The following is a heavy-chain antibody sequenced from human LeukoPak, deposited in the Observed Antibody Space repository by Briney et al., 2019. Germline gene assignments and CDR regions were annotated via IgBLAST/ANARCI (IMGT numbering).Heavy chain of an antibody. D-gene: IGHD5-18*01. CDR3: ARAERGYSYGTDAFDI. CDR2: MNPILGTA. Sequence: PSVNLSCTSTGGTFSSYAISWVRQAPGPGLERMGRMNPILGTANYAQKFQGRVTIIADKSTSTAYMELSSRRSEDTAVYYCARAERGYSYGTDAFDIWGQGTMVTVSS. CDR1: GGTFSSYA. J-gene: IGHJ3*02. V-gene: IGHV1-69*04.